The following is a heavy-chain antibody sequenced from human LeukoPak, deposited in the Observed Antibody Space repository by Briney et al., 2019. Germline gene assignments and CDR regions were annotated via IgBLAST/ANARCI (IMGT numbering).Heavy chain of an antibody. CDR3: ATSYSSSSGPFDS. D-gene: IGHD6-6*01. J-gene: IGHJ4*02. V-gene: IGHV4-59*08. Sequence: SETLSLTCTVSGGSISSYDWSWIRQPPGKGLEWIGYIYNSGSTNYNPSLKSRVTISVDTSKNQFSLKLSSVTAADTAVYYCATSYSSSSGPFDSWGQGTLVTVSS. CDR2: IYNSGST. CDR1: GGSISSYD.